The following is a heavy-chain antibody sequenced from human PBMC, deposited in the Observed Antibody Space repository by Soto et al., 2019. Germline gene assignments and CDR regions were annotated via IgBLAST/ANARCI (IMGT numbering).Heavy chain of an antibody. Sequence: EVQLLESGGGLVQPGGSLRLSCAPSGFIFSNYAMSWVRQARGKGLEWVSAISGSGADTYYTESVKGRFTISRDNFKNTLCLEMNSLGAEDAPVYYCAKAVGMGGVCVFDYWGQGALVTVSS. CDR3: AKAVGMGGVCVFDY. J-gene: IGHJ4*02. V-gene: IGHV3-23*01. CDR2: ISGSGADT. D-gene: IGHD2-21*01. CDR1: GFIFSNYA.